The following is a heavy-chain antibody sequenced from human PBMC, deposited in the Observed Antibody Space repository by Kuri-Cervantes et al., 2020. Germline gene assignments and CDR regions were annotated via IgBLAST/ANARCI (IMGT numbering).Heavy chain of an antibody. CDR1: GYTFTSLG. D-gene: IGHD1-26*01. CDR3: AKAGGLSGSYSGHYFDY. J-gene: IGHJ4*02. Sequence: ASVKVSCKASGYTFTSLGISWVRQAPGQGLEWMGWISAYNGNTNYAQKLQGRVTMTTDTSTSTAYMELRSLRSDDTAIYYCAKAGGLSGSYSGHYFDYWGQGTLVTVSS. V-gene: IGHV1-18*01. CDR2: ISAYNGNT.